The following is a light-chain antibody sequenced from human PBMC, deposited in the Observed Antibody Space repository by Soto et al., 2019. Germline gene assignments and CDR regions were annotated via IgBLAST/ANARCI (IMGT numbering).Light chain of an antibody. V-gene: IGLV3-21*02. J-gene: IGLJ1*01. CDR2: DDR. CDR3: QVWDRSSDHYV. CDR1: NIGSKS. Sequence: SSELTQPPSVSVAPGQTVRVTCGAKNIGSKSVHLYQQRSGQAPVLVVYDDRDRPSGVPERFSGSNSGNTATLTISRVEDGDEADYYCQVWDRSSDHYVFGTGTKVTVL.